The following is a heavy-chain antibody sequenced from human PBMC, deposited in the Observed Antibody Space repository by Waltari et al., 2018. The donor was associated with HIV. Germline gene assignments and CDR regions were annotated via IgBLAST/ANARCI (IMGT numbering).Heavy chain of an antibody. D-gene: IGHD6-19*01. J-gene: IGHJ4*02. Sequence: EVLLVESGGGSVQPGGSLPLSCAAPGFTFSSHWMQWVRQVPGKGLVWVSRINPEGTITTYADSVKGRFTVSRDNAKNTLYLQMNSLRVEDTALYYCARGWYIDYWGQGTLVTVSS. CDR2: INPEGTIT. CDR3: ARGWYIDY. V-gene: IGHV3-74*03. CDR1: GFTFSSHW.